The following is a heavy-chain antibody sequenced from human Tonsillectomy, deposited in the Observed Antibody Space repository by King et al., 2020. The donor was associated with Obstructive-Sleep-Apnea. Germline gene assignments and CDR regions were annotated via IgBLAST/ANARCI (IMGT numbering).Heavy chain of an antibody. CDR2: IKQDGSES. V-gene: IGHV3-7*01. Sequence: QLVESGGGLVQSGGSLRLSCAASGFTFSSNWMNWVRQAPGKGLEWVGNIKQDGSESYYVDSVKGRFTIARDNAKNSLYLQMNSLRAEDTAVYYCAFGSGSYSINYWGQGTLVTVSS. CDR1: GFTFSSNW. D-gene: IGHD3-10*01. J-gene: IGHJ4*02. CDR3: AFGSGSYSINY.